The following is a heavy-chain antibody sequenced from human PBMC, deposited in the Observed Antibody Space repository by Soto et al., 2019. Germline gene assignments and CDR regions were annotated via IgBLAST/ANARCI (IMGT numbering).Heavy chain of an antibody. CDR1: GFTFSSYS. J-gene: IGHJ6*02. CDR3: ARDYYYDSSGYYNYYYGMDV. V-gene: IGHV3-48*02. CDR2: ISSSSSNI. Sequence: EVQLVESGGGLVQPGGSLRLSCAASGFTFSSYSMNWVRQAPGKGLEWVSYISSSSSNIYYADSVKGRFTISRDNAKNSLYLQMNSLRDEDTAVYYCARDYYYDSSGYYNYYYGMDVWGQGNTVTVS. D-gene: IGHD3-22*01.